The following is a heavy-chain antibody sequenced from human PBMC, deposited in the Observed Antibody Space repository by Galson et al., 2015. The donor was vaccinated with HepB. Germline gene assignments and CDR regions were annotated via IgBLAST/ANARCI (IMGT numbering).Heavy chain of an antibody. D-gene: IGHD6-13*01. CDR2: LYPAGSA. J-gene: IGHJ4*02. CDR3: ARAAHSYSSHDS. V-gene: IGHV3-66*01. CDR1: GFSITTNY. Sequence: SLRLSCAASGFSITTNYMNWVRQAPGKGLEWVPVLYPAGSAKIADSVKGRFTISRDNTKNTLYLQMSNLRADDTAVYYCARAAHSYSSHDSWGQGTLVTVSS.